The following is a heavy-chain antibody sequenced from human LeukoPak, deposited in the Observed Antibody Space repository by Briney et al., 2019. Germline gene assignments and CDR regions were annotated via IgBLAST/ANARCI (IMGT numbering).Heavy chain of an antibody. V-gene: IGHV1-8*01. J-gene: IGHJ4*02. CDR1: GCTFTSYD. D-gene: IGHD6-13*01. Sequence: ASVKVSCKASGCTFTSYDINWVRQATGQGLEWMGWMNPNSGNTGYAQRFQGRVTMTRNTSISTAYMELSSLRSEDTAVYYCAAGIAAAGTFYWGQGTLVTVSS. CDR2: MNPNSGNT. CDR3: AAGIAAAGTFY.